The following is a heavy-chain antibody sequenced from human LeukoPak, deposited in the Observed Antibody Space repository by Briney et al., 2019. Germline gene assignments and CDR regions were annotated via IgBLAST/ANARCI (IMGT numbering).Heavy chain of an antibody. CDR1: GFTFSSYW. V-gene: IGHV3-74*01. Sequence: GGSLRLSCAASGFTFSSYWKHWVRQAPGKGLVWVSRINSDGSSTSYADSVKGRFTISRDNAKNTLYLQMNSLRAEDTAVYYCARGGCSSTSCYNYGMDVWGQGTTVTVSS. CDR2: INSDGSST. D-gene: IGHD2-2*02. J-gene: IGHJ6*02. CDR3: ARGGCSSTSCYNYGMDV.